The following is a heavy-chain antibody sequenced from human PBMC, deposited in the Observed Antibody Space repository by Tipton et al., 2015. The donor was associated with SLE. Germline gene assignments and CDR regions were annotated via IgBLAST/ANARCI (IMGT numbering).Heavy chain of an antibody. D-gene: IGHD2-15*01. CDR2: ISGSGGST. J-gene: IGHJ4*02. V-gene: IGHV3-23*01. CDR3: AKARGRYCSGGSCYSWSLDF. Sequence: SLRLSCAASGFTFSSYSMSWVRQAPGKGLEWVSAISGSGGSTYYADSVKGRFTISRDNSKNSLYLQMNILRTEDTALYYCAKARGRYCSGGSCYSWSLDFWGRGTLVTVSS. CDR1: GFTFSSYS.